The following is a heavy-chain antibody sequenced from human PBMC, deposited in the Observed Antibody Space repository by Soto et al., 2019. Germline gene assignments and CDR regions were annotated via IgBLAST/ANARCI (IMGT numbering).Heavy chain of an antibody. D-gene: IGHD3-22*01. J-gene: IGHJ4*02. CDR2: INAGNGDP. CDR3: ARNSYASSGLVP. V-gene: IGHV1-3*01. Sequence: QVQLVQSGAEVKKPGASVKVSCKASGYTFTNYTIHWVRQAPGQRLEWMGWINAGNGDPKYSQKFQGRVAITRDTSASTAYMELSSLRSEDTAVSYCARNSYASSGLVPWGQGTLVTVSS. CDR1: GYTFTNYT.